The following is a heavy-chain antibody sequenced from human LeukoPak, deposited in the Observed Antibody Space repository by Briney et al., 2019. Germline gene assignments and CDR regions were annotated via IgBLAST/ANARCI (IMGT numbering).Heavy chain of an antibody. D-gene: IGHD1-14*01. J-gene: IGHJ4*02. CDR3: ARAPKELVRNPPRSDY. V-gene: IGHV1-18*01. CDR2: ISAYNGNT. CDR1: GYTFTSYG. Sequence: GASVKVSCKASGYTFTSYGISWVRQAPGQGLEWMGWISAYNGNTNYAQKLQGRVTMTTDTSTSTAYMELRSLRSDDTDVYYCARAPKELVRNPPRSDYWGQGTLVTVSS.